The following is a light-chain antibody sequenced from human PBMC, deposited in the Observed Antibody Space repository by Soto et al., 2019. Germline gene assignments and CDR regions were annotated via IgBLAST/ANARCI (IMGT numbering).Light chain of an antibody. J-gene: IGKJ1*01. Sequence: DIQMTQSPSTLSASVGDRVIITCRASQSISSWLAWYQQKPGKAPNLLIYKASTLKSGVPSRFSGSGSGTEFTLTIISLQPDDFATYYCQQYDNASWTFGQGTKVEIK. CDR3: QQYDNASWT. CDR1: QSISSW. CDR2: KAS. V-gene: IGKV1-5*03.